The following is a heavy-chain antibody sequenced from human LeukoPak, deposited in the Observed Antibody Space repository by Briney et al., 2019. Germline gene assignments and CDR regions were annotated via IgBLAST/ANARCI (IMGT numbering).Heavy chain of an antibody. Sequence: GGSLRLSCAASGFTFSSYAMHWVRQAPGKGLEWVAVISYDGSNKYYADSVKGRFTISRDNSKNTLYLQTNSLRAEDTAVYYCARDGEGYCGGDCYPEYFQHWGQGTLVTVSS. CDR3: ARDGEGYCGGDCYPEYFQH. CDR2: ISYDGSNK. D-gene: IGHD2-21*02. V-gene: IGHV3-30-3*01. CDR1: GFTFSSYA. J-gene: IGHJ1*01.